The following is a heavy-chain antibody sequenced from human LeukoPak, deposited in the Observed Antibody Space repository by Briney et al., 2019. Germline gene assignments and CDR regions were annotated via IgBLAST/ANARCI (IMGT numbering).Heavy chain of an antibody. CDR1: GYTFTGYY. Sequence: GASVKVSCKASGYTFTGYYMHWVRQAPGQGLEWMGWINPNSGGTNYAQKFQGRVTMTRDMSTSTVYMELSSLRAEDTAVYYCAKDGNYYGSGRPDWFDPWGQGTLVTVSS. CDR3: AKDGNYYGSGRPDWFDP. D-gene: IGHD3-10*01. CDR2: INPNSGGT. V-gene: IGHV1-2*02. J-gene: IGHJ5*02.